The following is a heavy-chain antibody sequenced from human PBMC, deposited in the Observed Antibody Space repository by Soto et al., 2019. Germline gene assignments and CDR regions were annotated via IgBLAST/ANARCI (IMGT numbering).Heavy chain of an antibody. CDR2: IYYRGIT. J-gene: IGHJ4*02. CDR1: GGSITSYY. V-gene: IGHV4-59*01. Sequence: PSETLSLTCTFSGGSITSYYWSWIRQPPGKGLEWIGYIYYRGITNYNPSLKSRVTISVDMSKNQFSLKLSSVTAADTAVYYCARFDQVSYYFDYWGQGTLVTVSS. CDR3: ARFDQVSYYFDY.